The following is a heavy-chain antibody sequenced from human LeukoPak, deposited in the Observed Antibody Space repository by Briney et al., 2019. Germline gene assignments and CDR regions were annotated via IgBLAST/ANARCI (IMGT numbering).Heavy chain of an antibody. CDR2: IYYSGST. J-gene: IGHJ3*02. D-gene: IGHD4/OR15-4a*01. CDR1: GGSIGSYY. Sequence: SETLSLTCTVSGGSIGSYYWNWIRQPPGKGLECIGYIYYSGSTNYNPSLKSRVTISVDTSKNQFSLKLSSVTAADTALYYCARGGAYGGRDAFDIWGQGTMVTVSS. V-gene: IGHV4-59*01. CDR3: ARGGAYGGRDAFDI.